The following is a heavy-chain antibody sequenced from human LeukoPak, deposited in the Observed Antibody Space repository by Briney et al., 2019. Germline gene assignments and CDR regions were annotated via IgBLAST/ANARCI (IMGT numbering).Heavy chain of an antibody. CDR2: IYYSGST. CDR3: AREETSTVWD. D-gene: IGHD3-16*01. J-gene: IGHJ4*02. Sequence: SETLSLTCTVSGGSISSYYWSWIRQPPGKGLEWIGYIYYSGSTNYNPSLKSRVTISVDTSKNQFSLKLSSVTAADTAVYYCAREETSTVWDWGQGTLVTVSS. CDR1: GGSISSYY. V-gene: IGHV4-59*01.